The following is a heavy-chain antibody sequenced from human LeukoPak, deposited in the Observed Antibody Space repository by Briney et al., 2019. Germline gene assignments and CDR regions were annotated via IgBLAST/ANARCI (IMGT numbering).Heavy chain of an antibody. D-gene: IGHD3-9*01. J-gene: IGHJ6*03. V-gene: IGHV1-46*01. CDR2: INPSGGST. CDR1: GYTFTSYY. Sequence: ASVKVSCKASGYTFTSYYMHWVRQAPGQGLEWMGIINPSGGSTSYAQKFQGRVTMTRDMSTSTVYMELSSLRSEDTAVYYCAREFAYSSSSLVRDILTGYYYYYMDVWGKGTTVTVSS. CDR3: AREFAYSSSSLVRDILTGYYYYYMDV.